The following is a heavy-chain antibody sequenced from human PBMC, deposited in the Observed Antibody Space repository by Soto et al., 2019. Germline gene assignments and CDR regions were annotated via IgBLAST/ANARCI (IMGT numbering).Heavy chain of an antibody. CDR3: ARANRFAAAAKHPYYGMDV. J-gene: IGHJ6*02. V-gene: IGHV1-69*01. Sequence: QVQLVQSGAEVKKPGSSVKVSCKASGGTFSSYAISWVRQAPGQGLEWMGGIIPIFGTANYAQKFQGRVTITADESTSTAYMELSSLRSEDTAVYYCARANRFAAAAKHPYYGMDVCGQVTTVTFSS. CDR1: GGTFSSYA. D-gene: IGHD6-13*01. CDR2: IIPIFGTA.